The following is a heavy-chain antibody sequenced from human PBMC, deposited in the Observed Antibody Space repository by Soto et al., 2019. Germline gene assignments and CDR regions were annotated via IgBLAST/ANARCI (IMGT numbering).Heavy chain of an antibody. Sequence: PSETLSLTCTVSGGSISSYYWSWIRQPPGKGLEWIGYIYYSGSTNYNPSLKSRVTISVDTSKNQFSLKLSSVTAADTAVYYCAREVVVAPAAGDYYYYYMDVWGKGTTVTVSS. CDR1: GGSISSYY. D-gene: IGHD2-2*01. J-gene: IGHJ6*03. CDR3: AREVVVAPAAGDYYYYYMDV. CDR2: IYYSGST. V-gene: IGHV4-59*01.